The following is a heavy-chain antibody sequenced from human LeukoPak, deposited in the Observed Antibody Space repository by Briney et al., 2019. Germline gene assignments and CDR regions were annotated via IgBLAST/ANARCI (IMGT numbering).Heavy chain of an antibody. J-gene: IGHJ4*02. Sequence: GGSLSLSCAASGFTFSDHYMDWVRQAPGKGLEWVGRSRNKANTYTTDYAASVKGRFAISRDESRTSLYLQMNSLKSEDTAVYYCVRAGSGWYDWGQGTLVTVSS. CDR1: GFTFSDHY. D-gene: IGHD6-19*01. CDR2: SRNKANTYTT. V-gene: IGHV3-72*01. CDR3: VRAGSGWYD.